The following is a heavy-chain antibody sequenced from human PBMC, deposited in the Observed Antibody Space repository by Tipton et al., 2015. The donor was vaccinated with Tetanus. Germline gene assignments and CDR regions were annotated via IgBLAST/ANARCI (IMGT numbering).Heavy chain of an antibody. D-gene: IGHD3-10*01. CDR2: ISSSSSYI. V-gene: IGHV3-21*01. J-gene: IGHJ4*02. CDR1: GFTFSSYS. CDR3: ARDLEEAMVWGVMFY. Sequence: SLRLSCAASGFTFSSYSMNWVRQAPGKGLEWVSSISSSSSYIYYADSVKGRFTISRDNAKNSLYLQMNSLRAEDTAVYYCARDLEEAMVWGVMFYWGQGTLVTVSS.